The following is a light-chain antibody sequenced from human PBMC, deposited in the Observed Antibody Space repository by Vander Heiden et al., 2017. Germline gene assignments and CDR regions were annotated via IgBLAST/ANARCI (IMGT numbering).Light chain of an antibody. CDR1: SSDVGSYNL. Sequence: QSALTQPASVSGSPGQSITISCTGTSSDVGSYNLVSWYQQPPGKAPKLMIYEVSKRPSGVSNRFSGSKSGNTASLTISGLQAEDEADYYCCSHAGSSAPWVFGGGTRLTVL. J-gene: IGLJ3*02. CDR3: CSHAGSSAPWV. CDR2: EVS. V-gene: IGLV2-23*02.